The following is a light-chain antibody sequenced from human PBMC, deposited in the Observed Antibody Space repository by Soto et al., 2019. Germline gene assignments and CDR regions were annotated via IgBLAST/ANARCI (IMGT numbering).Light chain of an antibody. CDR3: QQYNNWPPLT. Sequence: EIVMTQSPATLSVSPGERATLSCRASQSVSSNLAWYQQKPGQAPRLLIYGASTRATGIPARFSGSGSGTEFTLNLSSLQSEDFAVYYCQQYNNWPPLTFGEGNKVEIK. CDR2: GAS. J-gene: IGKJ4*01. CDR1: QSVSSN. V-gene: IGKV3-15*01.